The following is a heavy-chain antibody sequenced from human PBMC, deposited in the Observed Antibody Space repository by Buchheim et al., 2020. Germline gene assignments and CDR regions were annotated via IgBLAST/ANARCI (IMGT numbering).Heavy chain of an antibody. Sequence: EVQLVESGGGLVQPGGSLRLSCAASGFTFSSYWMSWVRQGPGKGLEWVANIKQDGSEKYYVDSVKGRFTISRDNAKHSLYLQMNSLRAEDTAVYYCARAANYDILTGSHFVDYWGQGTL. D-gene: IGHD3-9*01. CDR3: ARAANYDILTGSHFVDY. V-gene: IGHV3-7*01. J-gene: IGHJ4*02. CDR1: GFTFSSYW. CDR2: IKQDGSEK.